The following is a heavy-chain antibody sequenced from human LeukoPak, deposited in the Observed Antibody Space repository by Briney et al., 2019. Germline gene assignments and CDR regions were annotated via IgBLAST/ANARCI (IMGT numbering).Heavy chain of an antibody. CDR1: GGTLSSYA. V-gene: IGHV1-69*01. CDR3: ARQIGVPAAIDWFDP. CDR2: IIPIFGTA. J-gene: IGHJ5*02. Sequence: ASVKVSCKASGGTLSSYAISWVRQAPGQGLEWMGGIIPIFGTANYAQKFQGRVTITADESTSTAYMELSSLRSEDTAVYYCARQIGVPAAIDWFDPWGQGTLVTVSS. D-gene: IGHD2-2*01.